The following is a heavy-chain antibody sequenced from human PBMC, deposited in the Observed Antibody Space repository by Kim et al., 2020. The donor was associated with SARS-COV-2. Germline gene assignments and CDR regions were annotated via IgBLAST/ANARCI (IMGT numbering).Heavy chain of an antibody. CDR3: AKSSSSGGSLVDY. V-gene: IGHV3-33*06. J-gene: IGHJ4*02. D-gene: IGHD2-2*01. Sequence: AGTGKSRFTISSDNSKNTLYLQMNSLRAEDTAVYYCAKSSSSGGSLVDYWGQGTLVTVSS.